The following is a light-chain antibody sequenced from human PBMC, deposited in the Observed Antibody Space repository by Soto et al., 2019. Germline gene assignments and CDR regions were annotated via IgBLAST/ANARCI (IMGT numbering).Light chain of an antibody. CDR3: HQYGNSPWT. J-gene: IGKJ1*01. CDR2: GAS. CDR1: QSGFSTY. Sequence: EIVLTQSPGTLSVSPGERATLSCRASQSGFSTYLAWFQQKPGQAPRLLIFGASTRAAGVPDRFGGSGSATVFTLTISRLEPEDFAVYYCHQYGNSPWTIGQGTLVE. V-gene: IGKV3-20*01.